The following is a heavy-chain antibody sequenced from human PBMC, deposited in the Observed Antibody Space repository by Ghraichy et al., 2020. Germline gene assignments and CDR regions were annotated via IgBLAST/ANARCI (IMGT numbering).Heavy chain of an antibody. J-gene: IGHJ3*02. Sequence: GGSLRLSCATSGFTFDTSAMGWVRQAPGKGLEWVSSISGSGRDTYYAESVKGRFTISRDNSKNTLYLQMNTLRAEDTAVYYCARVEMTTRLGSIGAFDIWGRGTLVTVSS. V-gene: IGHV3-23*01. CDR2: ISGSGRDT. D-gene: IGHD5-24*01. CDR1: GFTFDTSA. CDR3: ARVEMTTRLGSIGAFDI.